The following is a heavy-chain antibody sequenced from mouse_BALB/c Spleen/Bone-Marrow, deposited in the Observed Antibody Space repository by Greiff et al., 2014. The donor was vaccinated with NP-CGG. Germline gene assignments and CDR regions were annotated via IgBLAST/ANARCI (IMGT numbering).Heavy chain of an antibody. J-gene: IGHJ3*01. D-gene: IGHD4-1*01. CDR1: GYTFTRYY. CDR3: ARALTGTWFAY. CDR2: IYPGNVNT. Sequence: QVHVKQSGPELVKPGASVKISCKASGYTFTRYYIHWVKQRPGQGLEWIGWIYPGNVNTKYNEKFKDKATLTADKSSSTAYMQLSSLTSEDSAVYFCARALTGTWFAYWGQGTRVTVAA. V-gene: IGHV1S56*01.